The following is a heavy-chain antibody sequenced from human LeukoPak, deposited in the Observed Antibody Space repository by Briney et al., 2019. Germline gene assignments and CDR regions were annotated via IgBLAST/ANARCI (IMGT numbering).Heavy chain of an antibody. CDR2: IYTSGST. V-gene: IGHV4-61*02. Sequence: SETLSLTCTVSGGSISSGSYYWSWIRQPAGKGLEWIGRIYTSGSTNYNPSLKSRVTISVDTSMNQFSLKLSSVTAADTAVYYCARQPYYYYYMDVWGKGTTVTISS. J-gene: IGHJ6*03. CDR1: GGSISSGSYY. CDR3: ARQPYYYYYMDV.